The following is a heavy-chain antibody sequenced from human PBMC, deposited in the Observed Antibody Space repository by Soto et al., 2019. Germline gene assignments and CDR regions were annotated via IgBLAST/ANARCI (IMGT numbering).Heavy chain of an antibody. Sequence: SETLSLTCTVSGGSISSYYWSWIRQPPGKGLEWIGYIYYSGSTNYNPSLKSRVTISVDTSKNQFSLKLSSVTAADTAVYYCARTRSTIAAAGTPRRAFDIWGQGTMVTVSS. CDR1: GGSISSYY. CDR3: ARTRSTIAAAGTPRRAFDI. CDR2: IYYSGST. V-gene: IGHV4-59*01. J-gene: IGHJ3*02. D-gene: IGHD6-13*01.